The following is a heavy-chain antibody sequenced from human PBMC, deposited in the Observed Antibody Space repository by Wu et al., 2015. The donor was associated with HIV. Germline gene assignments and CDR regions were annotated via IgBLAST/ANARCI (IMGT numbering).Heavy chain of an antibody. CDR2: INPNSGGT. Sequence: QVQLVQSGAEVKKPGASVKVSCKASGYTFSDYGVHWVRQAPGQGLEWMGWINPNSGGTNYAQKFQGRVTMTRDTSISTAYMELSRLRSDDTAVYYCARDLHQLVPAAEWGFDPWGQGTLVTVSS. D-gene: IGHD2-2*01. CDR3: ARDLHQLVPAAEWGFDP. CDR1: GYTFSDYG. J-gene: IGHJ5*02. V-gene: IGHV1-2*02.